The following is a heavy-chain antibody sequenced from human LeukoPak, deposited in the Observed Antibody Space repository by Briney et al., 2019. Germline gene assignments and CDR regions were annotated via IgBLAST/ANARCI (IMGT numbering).Heavy chain of an antibody. CDR1: GYTFNSYE. CDR3: ARDLNPLAAQTPLGY. D-gene: IGHD6-13*01. Sequence: GASVKVSCKASGYTFNSYEINWVRQATGQRLEWMGWMNPDSGDTGYAQKFQGRVTMTRDTSISTAYMELSSLRSEDTAVYYCARDLNPLAAQTPLGYWGQGTLVTVSS. V-gene: IGHV1-8*01. CDR2: MNPDSGDT. J-gene: IGHJ4*02.